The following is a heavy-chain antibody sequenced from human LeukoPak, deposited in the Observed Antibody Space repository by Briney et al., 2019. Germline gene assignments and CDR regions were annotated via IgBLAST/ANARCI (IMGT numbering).Heavy chain of an antibody. CDR1: GYSLSDLS. CDR2: INTNIGNP. CDR3: ARALAAAGTYYFDY. D-gene: IGHD6-13*01. J-gene: IGHJ4*02. Sequence: GASVKVSCRVSGYSLSDLSIHWVRQSPGQGLEWMGWINTNIGNPTYAQGFTGRFVFSLDTSVNTAYLQISSLKAEDTAVYYCARALAAAGTYYFDYWGQGTLVTVSS. V-gene: IGHV7-4-1*02.